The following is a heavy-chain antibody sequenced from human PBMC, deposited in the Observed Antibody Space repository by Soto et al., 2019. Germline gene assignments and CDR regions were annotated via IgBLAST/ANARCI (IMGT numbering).Heavy chain of an antibody. CDR2: IYYSGST. D-gene: IGHD2-15*01. J-gene: IGHJ4*02. CDR1: GGSISSYY. CDR3: ARYGSGSIDY. V-gene: IGHV4-59*01. Sequence: SETLSLTCTFSGGSISSYYWSWIRQPPGKGLEWIGYIYYSGSTNYNPSLKSRVTISVDTSKNQFSLKLSSVTAADTAVYYCARYGSGSIDYWGQGTLVTVSS.